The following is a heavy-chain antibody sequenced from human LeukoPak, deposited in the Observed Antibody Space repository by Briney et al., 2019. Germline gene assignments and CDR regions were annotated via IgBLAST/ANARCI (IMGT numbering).Heavy chain of an antibody. D-gene: IGHD3-10*01. V-gene: IGHV3-48*04. J-gene: IGHJ4*02. Sequence: GGSLRLSCAVSGFTFSSYSMTWVRQAPGKGLEWVSYISSSSSTIYYADSVKGRFTISRDNAKNSLYLQMNSLRAEDTAVYYCARDDDRSGNKLDYWGQGTPVAVSS. CDR1: GFTFSSYS. CDR3: ARDDDRSGNKLDY. CDR2: ISSSSSTI.